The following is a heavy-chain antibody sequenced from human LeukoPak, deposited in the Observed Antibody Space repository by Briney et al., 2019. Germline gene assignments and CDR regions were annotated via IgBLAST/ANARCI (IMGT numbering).Heavy chain of an antibody. CDR2: ISPMYGTA. Sequence: GASVKVSCKASGNSFNTYAFSWVRQAPGQGLEWMGGISPMYGTADYSQRFQGRVTITADESTNTAYMELSSLRSEDTAVYYCAGAPQQQGGNTYYNMDVWGNGTTVTVSS. CDR3: AGAPQQQGGNTYYNMDV. D-gene: IGHD6-13*01. J-gene: IGHJ6*03. CDR1: GNSFNTYA. V-gene: IGHV1-69*13.